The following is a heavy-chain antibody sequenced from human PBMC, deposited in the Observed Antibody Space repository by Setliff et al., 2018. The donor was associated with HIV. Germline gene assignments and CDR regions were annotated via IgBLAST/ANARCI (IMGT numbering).Heavy chain of an antibody. CDR3: ASVVRSSGRYLKDGDAFDI. CDR2: IIPIFGTA. D-gene: IGHD6-19*01. CDR1: GGTFSSYA. Sequence: SVKVSCKTSGGTFSSYAISWVRQAPGQGLEWMGGIIPIFGTANYAQKFQGRVTITADESTSTAYMELSSLRSEDTAVYYCASVVRSSGRYLKDGDAFDIWGQGTMVTVSS. V-gene: IGHV1-69*13. J-gene: IGHJ3*02.